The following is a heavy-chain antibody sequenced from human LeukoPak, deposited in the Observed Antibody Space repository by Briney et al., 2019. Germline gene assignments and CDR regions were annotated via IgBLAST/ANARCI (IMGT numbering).Heavy chain of an antibody. J-gene: IGHJ4*02. CDR1: GGTFSSYA. Sequence: SVKVSCKASGGTFSSYAISWVRQAPGQGLEWMGGIIPISGTANYAQKFQGRVTITAGESTSTAYMELSSLRSEDTAVYYCASLGTSYGKITYFDYWGQGTLVTVSS. CDR2: IIPISGTA. CDR3: ASLGTSYGKITYFDY. V-gene: IGHV1-69*13. D-gene: IGHD5-18*01.